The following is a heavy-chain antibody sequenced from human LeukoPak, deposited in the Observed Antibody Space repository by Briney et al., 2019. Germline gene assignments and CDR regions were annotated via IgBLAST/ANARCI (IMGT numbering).Heavy chain of an antibody. CDR1: GYTFTNYG. CDR2: IIPIFGTA. Sequence: GASVKVSCKASGYTFTNYGITWVRQAPGQGLEWMGGIIPIFGTANYAQKFQGRVTITADKSTSTAYMELSSLRSEDTAVYYCARTPIVVVPAEPYYFDYWGQGTLVTVSS. V-gene: IGHV1-69*06. D-gene: IGHD2-2*01. CDR3: ARTPIVVVPAEPYYFDY. J-gene: IGHJ4*02.